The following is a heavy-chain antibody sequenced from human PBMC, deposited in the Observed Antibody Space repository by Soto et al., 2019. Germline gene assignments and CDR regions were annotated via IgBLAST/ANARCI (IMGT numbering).Heavy chain of an antibody. CDR1: GLTFSTYC. D-gene: IGHD1-1*01. Sequence: WGSLRLSCAASGLTFSTYCMDWVRQAPGKGLEWVAVISYDGSTKYYADSVKGRFTISRDNSKSTLFLQMNSLRAEDTAVYYCAKDSAMATTGHHDLNYFDYWGQGTLVTVSS. J-gene: IGHJ4*02. CDR3: AKDSAMATTGHHDLNYFDY. V-gene: IGHV3-30*18. CDR2: ISYDGSTK.